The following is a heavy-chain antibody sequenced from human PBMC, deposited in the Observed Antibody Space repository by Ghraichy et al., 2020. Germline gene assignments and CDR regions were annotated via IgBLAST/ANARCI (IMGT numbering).Heavy chain of an antibody. CDR3: ARGEMWFDP. CDR2: ISAYGVNT. Sequence: ASVKVSCKTSGYTFTAYAITWFRQAPGQGLEWMGWISAYGVNTLYSQKLQDRITVTTDTSTNTAYMELRSLTSDDTAVYYCARGEMWFDPWGQGTQVTVSS. V-gene: IGHV1-18*01. CDR1: GYTFTAYA. D-gene: IGHD5-24*01. J-gene: IGHJ5*01.